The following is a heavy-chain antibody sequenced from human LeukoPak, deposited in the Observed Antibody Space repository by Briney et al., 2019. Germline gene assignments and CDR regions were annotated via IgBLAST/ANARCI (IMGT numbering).Heavy chain of an antibody. CDR1: GFTFNSYA. Sequence: GGSLRLSCAASGFTFNSYAMSWVRQAPGKGLEWVSAISGSGGSTYYADSVKGRFTISRDNSENTLYLQMNSLRAEDTAVYYCAKDGYNLRAFDIWGQGTMVTVSS. J-gene: IGHJ3*02. D-gene: IGHD5-24*01. V-gene: IGHV3-23*01. CDR2: ISGSGGST. CDR3: AKDGYNLRAFDI.